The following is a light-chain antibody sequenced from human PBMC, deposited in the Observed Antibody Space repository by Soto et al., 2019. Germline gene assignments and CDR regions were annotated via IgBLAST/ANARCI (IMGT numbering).Light chain of an antibody. CDR2: DAS. V-gene: IGKV3-15*01. J-gene: IGKJ1*01. CDR3: QYYNNWPPWT. CDR1: QSVSNN. Sequence: EIVMTQSPATLSASPGERVTLSCRASQSVSNNLAWYQQKPGQAPRLLIYDASTRATGIPARFSGSGAGTECTFTISRLQSEDFAVYSCQYYNNWPPWTFGQGTKVEIK.